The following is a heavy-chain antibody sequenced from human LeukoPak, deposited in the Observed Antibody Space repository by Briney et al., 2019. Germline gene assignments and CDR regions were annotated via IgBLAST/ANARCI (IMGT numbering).Heavy chain of an antibody. CDR3: ARVGGSGSDAFDI. D-gene: IGHD3-10*01. J-gene: IGHJ3*02. CDR1: GYTFTGYY. Sequence: GASVKVSCKASGYTFTGYYMHWVRQAPGQGLEWMGWINPNSGGTNYAQKFQGRVTMTRDTSISTAYMELSRLRSDDTTVYYCARVGGSGSDAFDIWGQGTMVTVSS. V-gene: IGHV1-2*02. CDR2: INPNSGGT.